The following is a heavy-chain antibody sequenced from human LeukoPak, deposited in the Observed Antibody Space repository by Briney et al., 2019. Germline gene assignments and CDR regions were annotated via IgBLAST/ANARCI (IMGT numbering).Heavy chain of an antibody. Sequence: GRSLRLSCAASGFTFSSYAMHWVRQAPGKGLEWVAVISYDGSNKYYADSVKGRFTISRDNSKNTLYLQMNSLRAEDTAVYYCARGPPMVRGVKFDCWGQGTLVTVSS. J-gene: IGHJ4*02. CDR1: GFTFSSYA. D-gene: IGHD3-10*01. CDR3: ARGPPMVRGVKFDC. CDR2: ISYDGSNK. V-gene: IGHV3-30*04.